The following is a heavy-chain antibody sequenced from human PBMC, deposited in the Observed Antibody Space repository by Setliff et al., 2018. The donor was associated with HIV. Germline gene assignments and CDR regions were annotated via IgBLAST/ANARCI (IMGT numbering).Heavy chain of an antibody. J-gene: IGHJ4*02. CDR2: VNRDGSST. CDR1: GFTFDRFW. CDR3: HSGYDTEEQSYFDY. D-gene: IGHD5-12*01. V-gene: IGHV3-74*01. Sequence: GGSLRLSCAASGFTFDRFWMHWVRQAPGKGLVWVSRVNRDGSSTTYADSVKDRFTISRDNAKKTLYLQMNSLRAEDTGVYYCHSGYDTEEQSYFDYWGQGALVTVSS.